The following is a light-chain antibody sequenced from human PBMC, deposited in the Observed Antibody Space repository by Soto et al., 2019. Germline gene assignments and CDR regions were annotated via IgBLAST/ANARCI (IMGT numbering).Light chain of an antibody. CDR1: SSNVGSNT. Sequence: QSVLTQPPSVSGTPGQRVTISCSGSSSNVGSNTVHWYQQVPGTAPKLLIFNNNQRPSWVPDRFSGSTSGTSASLAISGLQSDDESDYYCATWDDRLNAYVFGTGTKLTVL. CDR3: ATWDDRLNAYV. V-gene: IGLV1-44*01. J-gene: IGLJ1*01. CDR2: NNN.